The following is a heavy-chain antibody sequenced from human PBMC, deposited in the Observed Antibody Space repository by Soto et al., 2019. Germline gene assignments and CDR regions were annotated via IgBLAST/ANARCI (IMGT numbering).Heavy chain of an antibody. Sequence: LRLSCAASGFTFSSYSMNWVRQAPGKGLEWVSSISSSSSYIYYADSVKGRFTISRDNAKNSLYLQMNSLRAEDTAVYYCAREPLAAAGNYYYYYMDVWGKGTTVTVSS. V-gene: IGHV3-21*01. CDR1: GFTFSSYS. CDR3: AREPLAAAGNYYYYYMDV. CDR2: ISSSSSYI. D-gene: IGHD6-13*01. J-gene: IGHJ6*03.